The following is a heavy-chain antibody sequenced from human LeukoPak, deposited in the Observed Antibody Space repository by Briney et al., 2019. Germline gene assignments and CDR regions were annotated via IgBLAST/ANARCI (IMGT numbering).Heavy chain of an antibody. J-gene: IGHJ4*02. CDR1: GFTFSDHY. V-gene: IGHV3-72*01. Sequence: PGGSLRLSCAASGFTFSDHYMDWVRQAPGKGLEWVGRTRNKANSYTTEYAASVKGRFTISRDDSKNSLYLQMNSLKTEDTAVYYCARGAFYDSSEVWGQGTLVTVSS. D-gene: IGHD3-22*01. CDR3: ARGAFYDSSEV. CDR2: TRNKANSYTT.